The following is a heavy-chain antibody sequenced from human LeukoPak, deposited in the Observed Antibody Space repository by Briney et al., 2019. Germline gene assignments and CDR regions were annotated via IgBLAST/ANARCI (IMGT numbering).Heavy chain of an antibody. D-gene: IGHD2-15*01. Sequence: TPSETLSLTCAVSGGSISSSNWWSWVRQPPGKWLEWIGEIYHSGSTNYNPSLKSRVTISVDKSKNQFSLKLSSVTAADTAVYYCARDFYCRGGSCHDYWGQGTLVTVSS. CDR2: IYHSGST. CDR1: GGSISSSNW. V-gene: IGHV4-4*02. CDR3: ARDFYCRGGSCHDY. J-gene: IGHJ4*02.